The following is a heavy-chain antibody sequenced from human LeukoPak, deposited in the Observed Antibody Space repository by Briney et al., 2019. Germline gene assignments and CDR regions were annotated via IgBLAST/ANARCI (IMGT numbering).Heavy chain of an antibody. V-gene: IGHV1-69*05. Sequence: SVKVSCKASVGTFSSSAINWVRQAPGKGLEWMGGIIPIFGTANYAQKFQGRVTITTDESTSTAYMELSSLRSEDTAVYYCAKLEYSSSSLPYWGQGTLVTVSS. CDR2: IIPIFGTA. CDR3: AKLEYSSSSLPY. D-gene: IGHD6-6*01. CDR1: VGTFSSSA. J-gene: IGHJ4*02.